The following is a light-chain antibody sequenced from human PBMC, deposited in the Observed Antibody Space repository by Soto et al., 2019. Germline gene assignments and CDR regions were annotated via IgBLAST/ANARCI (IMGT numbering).Light chain of an antibody. CDR3: SSYTTSSTLSVV. Sequence: QSALTQPVSVSGSPGQSITISCTGTSSDVGGYNYVSWYQQHPGKAPKLMIYGVTYRPSGVSNRFSGSKSGNTASLTISGLQAEDEADYYCSSYTTSSTLSVVFGGGTQLTVL. J-gene: IGLJ2*01. CDR2: GVT. V-gene: IGLV2-14*01. CDR1: SSDVGGYNY.